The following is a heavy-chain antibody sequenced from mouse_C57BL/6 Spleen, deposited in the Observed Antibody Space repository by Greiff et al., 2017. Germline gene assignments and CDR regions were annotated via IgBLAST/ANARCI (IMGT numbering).Heavy chain of an antibody. CDR2: ISSGGSYP. J-gene: IGHJ2*01. CDR3: ARHDGRFDY. V-gene: IGHV5-6*01. Sequence: EVQLQESGGDLVKPGGSLKLSCAASGFTFSSYGMSWVRQTPDKRLEWVATISSGGSYPYYPDRVKGRFTISRDNAKNTLYLQMSSLKSEDTSMYYCARHDGRFDYWGQGTTLTVSS. CDR1: GFTFSSYG. D-gene: IGHD2-3*01.